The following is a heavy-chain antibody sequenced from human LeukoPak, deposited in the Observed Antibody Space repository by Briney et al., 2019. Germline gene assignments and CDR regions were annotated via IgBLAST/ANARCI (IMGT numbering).Heavy chain of an antibody. V-gene: IGHV1-2*06. Sequence: GASVKVSCKASGDTFTGYYMHWVRQAPGHGLERIGRINPNSGGTNYAQTFQGRVTMTRDTSITTAYLEVSSLRSDDTAVYYCARGEYSSSWDHYYFDYWGQGTLVTVSS. CDR2: INPNSGGT. CDR3: ARGEYSSSWDHYYFDY. J-gene: IGHJ4*02. CDR1: GDTFTGYY. D-gene: IGHD6-13*01.